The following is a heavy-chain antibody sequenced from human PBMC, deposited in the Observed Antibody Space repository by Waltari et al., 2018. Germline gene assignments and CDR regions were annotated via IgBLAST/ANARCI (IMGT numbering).Heavy chain of an antibody. V-gene: IGHV3-11*01. CDR3: ARAGAMDV. Sequence: QVQLVESGVGLVKPGGSLRLSCEASGFTFSDYYMNWIRQAPGKGLECVSYISSGAGRITSYADSVKGRFTISRDNTRNSLYLQMNSLRAEDTAVYYCARAGAMDVWGQGTTVTVSS. J-gene: IGHJ6*02. CDR2: ISSGAGRIT. CDR1: GFTFSDYY.